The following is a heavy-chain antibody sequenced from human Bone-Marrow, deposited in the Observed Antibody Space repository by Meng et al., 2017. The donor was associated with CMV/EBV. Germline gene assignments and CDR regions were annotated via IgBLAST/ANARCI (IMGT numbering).Heavy chain of an antibody. Sequence: GSLRLSCTVSGGSISSYYWSWIRQPPGKGLEWIGYIYYSGSTNYNPSLKSRVTISVDTSKNQFSLKLSSVTAADTAVYYCARAYCSSTSCYGLWAFDIWGQGTMVTVSS. CDR1: GGSISSYY. D-gene: IGHD2-2*01. CDR3: ARAYCSSTSCYGLWAFDI. J-gene: IGHJ3*02. CDR2: IYYSGST. V-gene: IGHV4-59*01.